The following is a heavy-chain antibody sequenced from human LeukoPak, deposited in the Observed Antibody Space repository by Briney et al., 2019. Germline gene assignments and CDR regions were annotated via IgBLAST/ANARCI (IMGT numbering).Heavy chain of an antibody. CDR3: ARFKGDGDDACDI. D-gene: IGHD3-10*01. Sequence: GESLKISCKGYGYSFNSYWIVWGRQMPGKGLELMGIINPDDSDARYSPSSQGQVTITADKSISTAYLQWTSLRASDSAMYYCARFKGDGDDACDIWGQGTMLTVSS. CDR1: GYSFNSYW. J-gene: IGHJ3*02. CDR2: INPDDSDA. V-gene: IGHV5-51*01.